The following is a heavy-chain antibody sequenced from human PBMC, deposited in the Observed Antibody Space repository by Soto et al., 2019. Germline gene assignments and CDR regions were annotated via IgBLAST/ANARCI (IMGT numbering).Heavy chain of an antibody. Sequence: GGSLRLSCVASGFTLGDYYVDWVRQAPGKGLEWVGRTRDKPNSYTTEYAASVEGRFTISSDDSKNSLYLQLNRLNTEETAVYYGGRGGYRHYSAYYYYALDVWGQGTTVTVSS. V-gene: IGHV3-72*01. CDR3: GRGGYRHYSAYYYYALDV. CDR1: GFTLGDYY. J-gene: IGHJ6*02. D-gene: IGHD4-4*01. CDR2: TRDKPNSYTT.